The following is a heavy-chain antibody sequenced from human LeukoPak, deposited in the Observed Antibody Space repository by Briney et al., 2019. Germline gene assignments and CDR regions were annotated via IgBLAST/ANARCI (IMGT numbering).Heavy chain of an antibody. CDR1: GFTVSSNY. CDR3: ATQYYYDSSGYDAFDI. D-gene: IGHD3-22*01. J-gene: IGHJ3*02. CDR2: IYSGGST. V-gene: IGHV3-53*04. Sequence: GGSLRLSCAASGFTVSSNYMSWVRQAPGEGLEWVSVIYSGGSTYYADSVKGRFTISRHNSKNTLYLQMNSLRAEDTAVYYCATQYYYDSSGYDAFDIWGQGTMVTVSS.